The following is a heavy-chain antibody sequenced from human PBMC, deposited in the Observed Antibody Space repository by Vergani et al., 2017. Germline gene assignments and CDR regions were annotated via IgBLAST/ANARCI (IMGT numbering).Heavy chain of an antibody. J-gene: IGHJ4*02. D-gene: IGHD5-24*01. V-gene: IGHV3-15*01. CDR2: IKSKTDGGTT. CDR3: AKLRDGYIPGY. Sequence: VQLVESGGGVVQPGRSLRLSCAASGFTFSSYGMHWVRQAPGKGLEWVGRIKSKTDGGTTDYAAPVKGRFTISRDDSKNTLYLQMNSLKTEDTAVYYCAKLRDGYIPGYWGQGTLVTVSS. CDR1: GFTFSSYG.